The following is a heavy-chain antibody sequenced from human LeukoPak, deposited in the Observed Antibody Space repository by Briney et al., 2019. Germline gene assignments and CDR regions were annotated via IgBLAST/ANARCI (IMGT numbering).Heavy chain of an antibody. V-gene: IGHV3-73*01. CDR1: GFTFSGSA. D-gene: IGHD2-2*01. J-gene: IGHJ6*03. Sequence: PGGSLRLSCAASGFTFSGSAMHWVRQASGKGLEWVGRIRSKANSYATAYAASVKGRFTISRDDSKNTAYLQMNSLRAEDTAVYYCARDDIVVVPAAETYYYYYYMDVWGKGTTVTVSS. CDR3: ARDDIVVVPAAETYYYYYYMDV. CDR2: IRSKANSYAT.